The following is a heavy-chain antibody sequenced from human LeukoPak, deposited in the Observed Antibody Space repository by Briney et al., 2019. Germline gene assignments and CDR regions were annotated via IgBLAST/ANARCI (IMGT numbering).Heavy chain of an antibody. D-gene: IGHD4-17*01. J-gene: IGHJ3*02. V-gene: IGHV3-33*01. CDR1: GFTFSSYG. CDR3: ARAGDYGDYGPNDAFDI. CDR2: IWYDGSNK. Sequence: GGSLRLSCAASGFTFSSYGMHWVRQAPGKGLEWVAVIWYDGSNKYYADSVKGRFTISRDNSKNTLYLQMNSLRAEDTAVYYCARAGDYGDYGPNDAFDIWGQGTMVTVSS.